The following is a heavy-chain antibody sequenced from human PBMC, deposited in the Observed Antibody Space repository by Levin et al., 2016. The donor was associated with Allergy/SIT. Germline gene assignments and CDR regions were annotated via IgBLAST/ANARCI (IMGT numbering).Heavy chain of an antibody. V-gene: IGHV4-31*02. CDR3: ARGASNYAGGDY. Sequence: WIRQPPGKGLEWIGYIYYSGSTYYNPSLKSRVTISLDTSKNQFSLKLSSVTAADTAFYYCARGASNYAGGDYWGQGTLVTVSS. D-gene: IGHD4-11*01. CDR2: IYYSGST. J-gene: IGHJ4*02.